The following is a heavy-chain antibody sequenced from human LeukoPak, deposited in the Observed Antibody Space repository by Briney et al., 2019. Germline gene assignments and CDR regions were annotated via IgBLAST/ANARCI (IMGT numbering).Heavy chain of an antibody. Sequence: SETLSLTCAVYGGSFSGYYWSWIRQPPGKGLEWIGEINHSGSTNYNPSLKSRVTISLDTSKNQFSLKLSSVTAADTAVYYCARCYGDSNWLDPWGQGTLVTVSS. J-gene: IGHJ5*02. CDR1: GGSFSGYY. CDR3: ARCYGDSNWLDP. V-gene: IGHV4-34*01. CDR2: INHSGST. D-gene: IGHD4-17*01.